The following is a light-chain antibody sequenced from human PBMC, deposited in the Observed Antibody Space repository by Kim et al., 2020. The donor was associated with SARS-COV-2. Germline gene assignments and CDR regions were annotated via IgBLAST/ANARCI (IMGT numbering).Light chain of an antibody. CDR2: RTD. CDR1: APKHGSNN. Sequence: PGQNVASSCSGSAPKHGSNNVNWYPAFPGAAPRLLMSRTDYRPSGVPGRFSASKSGPSASLAISGLQSEDEAEYYCAAWDEGGLWVFGGVTKLTVL. V-gene: IGLV1-44*01. J-gene: IGLJ3*02. CDR3: AAWDEGGLWV.